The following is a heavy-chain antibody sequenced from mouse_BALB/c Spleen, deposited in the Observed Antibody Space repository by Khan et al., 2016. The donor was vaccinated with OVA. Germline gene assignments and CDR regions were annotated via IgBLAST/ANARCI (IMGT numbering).Heavy chain of an antibody. CDR2: IWTGGST. D-gene: IGHD2-1*01. CDR1: GFSLTNYG. V-gene: IGHV2-9*02. CDR3: ARYYGNYGWYCDV. Sequence: QVQLKESGPGLVAPSQSLSITCTVSGFSLTNYGVHWVRQPPGKGLEWLGVIWTGGSTNYNSALMSRLSISKDNSKSQVFLKMNSLQTEDTAVYYCARYYGNYGWYCDVWGAGTTVTVSS. J-gene: IGHJ1*01.